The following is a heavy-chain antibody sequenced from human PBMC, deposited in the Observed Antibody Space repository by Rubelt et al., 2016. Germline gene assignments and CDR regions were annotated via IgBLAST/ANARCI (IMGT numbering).Heavy chain of an antibody. CDR1: GFTFSSYS. Sequence: EVQLVESGGGLVQPGGSLRLSCAASGFTFSSYSMNWVRQAPGKGLEWVSYISSSSSTINYADSVKGRFTTSRDNAKNSLYLQMTSLRDEDTAVYYCATQGYCSSTSCYGAYWGQGTLVTVSS. V-gene: IGHV3-48*02. CDR2: ISSSSSTI. D-gene: IGHD2-2*01. J-gene: IGHJ4*02. CDR3: ATQGYCSSTSCYGAY.